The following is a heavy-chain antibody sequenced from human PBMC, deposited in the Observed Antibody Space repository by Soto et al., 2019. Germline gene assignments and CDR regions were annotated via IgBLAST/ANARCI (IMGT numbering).Heavy chain of an antibody. J-gene: IGHJ6*02. CDR1: GFTFSSYA. V-gene: IGHV3-30-3*01. Sequence: GGSLRLSCAASGFTFSSYAMHWVRQAPGKGLEWVAVISYDGSNKYYADSVKGRFTTSRDNSKNTLYLQMNSLRAEDTAVYYCAREWVEPEIYYYYGMDVWGQGTTVTVSS. CDR2: ISYDGSNK. D-gene: IGHD1-26*01. CDR3: AREWVEPEIYYYYGMDV.